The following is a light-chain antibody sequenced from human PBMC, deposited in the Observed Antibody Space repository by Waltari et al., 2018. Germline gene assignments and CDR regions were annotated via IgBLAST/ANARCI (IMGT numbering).Light chain of an antibody. J-gene: IGKJ4*01. Sequence: EIVLTQSPATLSLSPGERATLSCRASQSVSSYLAWYQQKPGQSPRLLIYDASNRATGSPAMFSGSGSGTDFTLTVSSLEPEDSAVYYCQQRSNWPLTFGGGTKVEIK. CDR3: QQRSNWPLT. CDR2: DAS. CDR1: QSVSSY. V-gene: IGKV3-11*01.